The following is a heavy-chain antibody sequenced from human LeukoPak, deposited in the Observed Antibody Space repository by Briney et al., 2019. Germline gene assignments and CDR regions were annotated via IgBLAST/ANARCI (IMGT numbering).Heavy chain of an antibody. Sequence: GGSLRLSCAASGFTFSSYAMHWVRQAPGKGLEWVSGISWNSGSIGYADFVKGRFTISRDNAKNSLYLQMNSLRVEDTALYYCARRYYYGSGSPPFDYWGQGTLVTVSS. CDR3: ARRYYYGSGSPPFDY. CDR1: GFTFSSYA. D-gene: IGHD3-10*01. J-gene: IGHJ4*02. V-gene: IGHV3-9*01. CDR2: ISWNSGSI.